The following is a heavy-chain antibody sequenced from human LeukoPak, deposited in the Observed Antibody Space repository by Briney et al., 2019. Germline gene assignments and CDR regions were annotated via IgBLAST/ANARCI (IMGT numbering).Heavy chain of an antibody. CDR1: GGSISSGSYY. V-gene: IGHV4-61*02. D-gene: IGHD4-23*01. J-gene: IGHJ4*02. Sequence: SETLSLTCTVSGGSISSGSYYWSWIRQPAGKGLEWIGRIYNTGSTNYNPSLKSRVTMSVDTSKNQFSLKLSSVTAADTAVYYCARDLGGFDYGGNFDYWGQGTLVTVSS. CDR2: IYNTGST. CDR3: ARDLGGFDYGGNFDY.